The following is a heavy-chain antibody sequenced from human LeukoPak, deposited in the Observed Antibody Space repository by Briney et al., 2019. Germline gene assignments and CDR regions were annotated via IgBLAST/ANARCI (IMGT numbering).Heavy chain of an antibody. J-gene: IGHJ6*03. Sequence: PGGSLRLSCAASGFTFSSYSMNWVRQAPGKGLEWVSSISSSSSYIYYADSVKGRFTISRDNAKNSLYLQMNSLRAEDTAVYYCARGPHLRFGEVYYYYYMDVWGKGTTVTVSS. CDR1: GFTFSSYS. CDR3: ARGPHLRFGEVYYYYYMDV. D-gene: IGHD3-16*01. CDR2: ISSSSSYI. V-gene: IGHV3-21*01.